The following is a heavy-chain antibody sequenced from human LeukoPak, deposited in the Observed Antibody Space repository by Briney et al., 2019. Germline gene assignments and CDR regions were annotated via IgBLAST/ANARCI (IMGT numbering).Heavy chain of an antibody. CDR2: IYYTGST. D-gene: IGHD3-10*01. CDR3: ARHSNMVRGVITYYFDY. Sequence: SETLSLTCTVSGGSISSYYWSWIRQPPGKGLEWIGYIYYTGSTNYNPSLKSRVTISVDTSKNQFSLKLSSVTAADTAVYYCARHSNMVRGVITYYFDYWGQGTLVTVSS. V-gene: IGHV4-59*08. J-gene: IGHJ4*02. CDR1: GGSISSYY.